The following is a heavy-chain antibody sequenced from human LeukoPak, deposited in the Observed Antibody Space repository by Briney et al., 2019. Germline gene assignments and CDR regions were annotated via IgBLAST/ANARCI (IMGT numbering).Heavy chain of an antibody. V-gene: IGHV4-61*01. CDR2: IYHSGST. D-gene: IGHD3-10*01. J-gene: IGHJ3*02. Sequence: SETLSLTCTVSGGSISSGSYFWSWIRQPPGKGLEWIGSIYHSGSTNYNPSLKSRVTISIDTSKNQFSLKLSSVTAADTAVYYCARVGSGAFDIWGQGTMVTVSS. CDR3: ARVGSGAFDI. CDR1: GGSISSGSYF.